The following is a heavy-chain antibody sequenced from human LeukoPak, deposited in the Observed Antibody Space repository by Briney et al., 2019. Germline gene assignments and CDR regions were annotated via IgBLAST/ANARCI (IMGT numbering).Heavy chain of an antibody. Sequence: SETLSLTCTVSGGSISSSSYYWGWIRQPPGKGLEWIGSVYYSGSTYYNPSLKSRVTISVDTSKNQFSLKLSSVTAADTAVYYCARGHYDFWSGYDAGYYMDVWGKGTTVTVSS. CDR3: ARGHYDFWSGYDAGYYMDV. D-gene: IGHD3-3*01. CDR1: GGSISSSSYY. J-gene: IGHJ6*03. CDR2: VYYSGST. V-gene: IGHV4-39*07.